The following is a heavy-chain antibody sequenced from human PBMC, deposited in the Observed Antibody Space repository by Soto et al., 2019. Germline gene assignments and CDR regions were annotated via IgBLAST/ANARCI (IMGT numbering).Heavy chain of an antibody. CDR1: GFTFDDYA. CDR2: ISWNSGSI. Sequence: EVQLVESGGGLVQPGRSLRLSCAASGFTFDDYAMHWVRQAPGKGLEWVSGISWNSGSIGYADSVKGRFTISRDNAENSLYLQMNSLRAEDTALYYCAKDITAEDLLGFFDYWGQGTLVTVSS. V-gene: IGHV3-9*01. J-gene: IGHJ4*02. D-gene: IGHD2-21*01. CDR3: AKDITAEDLLGFFDY.